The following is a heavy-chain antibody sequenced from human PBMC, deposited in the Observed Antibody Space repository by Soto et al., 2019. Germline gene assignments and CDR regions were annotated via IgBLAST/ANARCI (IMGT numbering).Heavy chain of an antibody. J-gene: IGHJ3*02. V-gene: IGHV3-11*01. Sequence: ESGGGLVKPGGSLRLSWAASGVTFSAYHMSWIRQAPGKGLEWVSFISSSGSIIYYADSVKGRFTISRDNPKNSLYLQMNSLRAEETAVYYCARDSRVPRGIWCDDDPPDALDIWGRRTLVTVS. D-gene: IGHD5-12*01. CDR1: GVTFSAYH. CDR3: ARDSRVPRGIWCDDDPPDALDI. CDR2: ISSSGSII.